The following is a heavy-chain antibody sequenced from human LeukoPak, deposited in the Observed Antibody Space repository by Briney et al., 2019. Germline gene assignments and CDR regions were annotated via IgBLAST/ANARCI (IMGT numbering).Heavy chain of an antibody. J-gene: IGHJ4*02. Sequence: PGGSLRLSCAASGFTFSNAWMNWVRQAPGKELEWVGRIQGKTDGGTTHYAAPVKGRFTISRDDSKNTLFLQMNSLETEDTAMYYCVKDGVWGQGTLVTVSS. CDR3: VKDGV. D-gene: IGHD3-3*01. CDR1: GFTFSNAW. CDR2: IQGKTDGGTT. V-gene: IGHV3-15*01.